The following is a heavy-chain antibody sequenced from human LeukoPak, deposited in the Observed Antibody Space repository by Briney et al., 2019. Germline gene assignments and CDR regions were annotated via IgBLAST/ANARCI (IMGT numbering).Heavy chain of an antibody. Sequence: GGSLRLSCAASGFTFSSYAIHWVRQAPGKGLEWVAVISFDGRNKYYADSVKGRFTISRDNSKNTLYLQMNSLRDEDTAVYYCARPAGHYYGMDVWGQGTRSPSP. J-gene: IGHJ6*02. V-gene: IGHV3-30*04. CDR2: ISFDGRNK. CDR1: GFTFSSYA. CDR3: ARPAGHYYGMDV.